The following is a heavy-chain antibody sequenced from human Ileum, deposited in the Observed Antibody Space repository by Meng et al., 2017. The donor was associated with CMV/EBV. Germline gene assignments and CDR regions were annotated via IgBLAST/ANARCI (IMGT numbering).Heavy chain of an antibody. V-gene: IGHV4-30-4*08. J-gene: IGHJ4*02. Sequence: VHLQESCPWLVQPSTTLALTCTVSGGSISSGDYYWSWIRQPPGKGLEWIGYIYYSGSTYYNPSLKSRVTISVDTSKNQFSLKLSSVTAADTAVYYCARQRGYCSGGSCYHFDYWGQGTLVTVSS. D-gene: IGHD2-15*01. CDR3: ARQRGYCSGGSCYHFDY. CDR2: IYYSGST. CDR1: GGSISSGDYY.